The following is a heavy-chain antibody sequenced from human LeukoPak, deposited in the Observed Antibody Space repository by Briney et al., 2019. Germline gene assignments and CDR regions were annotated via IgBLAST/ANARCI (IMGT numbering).Heavy chain of an antibody. J-gene: IGHJ4*02. D-gene: IGHD3-10*01. CDR1: GFTFSSYA. CDR2: ISGSGGST. V-gene: IGHV3-23*01. CDR3: AKDPVVDYYGSGSYSDY. Sequence: GGSLRLSCAASGFTFSSYAMSWVRQAPGKGLEWASAISGSGGSTYYADSVKGRFTISRDNSKNTLYLQMNSLRAEDTAVYYCAKDPVVDYYGSGSYSDYWGQGTLVTVSS.